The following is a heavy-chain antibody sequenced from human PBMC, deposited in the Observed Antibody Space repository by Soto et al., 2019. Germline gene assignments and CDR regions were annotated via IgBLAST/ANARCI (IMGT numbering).Heavy chain of an antibody. Sequence: PSETLSLTCSVSRGSVSSATYYWNWMRQPPGKPLEWIGYIYYSGSTNYNPSLKSRVTISLDTSNDRFSLRLSSVTAADTAVYYCARTRDNSINYYYALGVWGPGTTVTVSS. D-gene: IGHD1-20*01. J-gene: IGHJ6*02. V-gene: IGHV4-61*01. CDR3: ARTRDNSINYYYALGV. CDR1: RGSVSSATYY. CDR2: IYYSGST.